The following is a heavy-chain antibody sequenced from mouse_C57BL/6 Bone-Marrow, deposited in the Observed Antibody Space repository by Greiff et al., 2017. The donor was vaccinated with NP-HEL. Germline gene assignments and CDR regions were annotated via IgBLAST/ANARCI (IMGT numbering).Heavy chain of an antibody. CDR3: ARVAQATDY. CDR2: ISYDGSN. Sequence: ESGPGLVKPSQSLSLTCSVPGYSITSGYYWNWIRQFPGNKLEWMGYISYDGSNNYNPSLKNRISITRDTSKNQFFLKLNSVTTEDTATYYCARVAQATDYWGQGTTLTVSS. J-gene: IGHJ2*01. CDR1: GYSITSGYY. D-gene: IGHD3-2*02. V-gene: IGHV3-6*01.